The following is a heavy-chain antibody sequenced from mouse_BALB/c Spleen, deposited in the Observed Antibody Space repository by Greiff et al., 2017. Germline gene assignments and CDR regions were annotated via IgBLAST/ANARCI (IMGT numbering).Heavy chain of an antibody. Sequence: EVQGVESGGGLVQPGGSRKLSCAASGFTFSSFGMHWVRQAPEKGLEWVAYISSGSSTIYYADTVKGRFTISRDNPKNTLFLQMTSLRSEDTAMYYCARGGRGRYFDVWGAGTTVTVSS. J-gene: IGHJ1*01. CDR3: ARGGRGRYFDV. CDR2: ISSGSSTI. CDR1: GFTFSSFG. D-gene: IGHD3-3*01. V-gene: IGHV5-17*02.